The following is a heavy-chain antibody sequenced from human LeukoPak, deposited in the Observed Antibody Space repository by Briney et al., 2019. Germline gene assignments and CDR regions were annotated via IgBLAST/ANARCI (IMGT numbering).Heavy chain of an antibody. CDR2: MNPNSGNT. CDR1: GYTFPSYD. Sequence: ASVKVSCKTSGYTFPSYDINWVRQATGQGLEWMGWMNPNSGNTGYAQKFQGRVTMTRNTSISTAYMELSSLRAEDTAVYYCARCRRKNWFDPWGQGTLVTVSS. V-gene: IGHV1-8*01. J-gene: IGHJ5*02. CDR3: ARCRRKNWFDP. D-gene: IGHD1-14*01.